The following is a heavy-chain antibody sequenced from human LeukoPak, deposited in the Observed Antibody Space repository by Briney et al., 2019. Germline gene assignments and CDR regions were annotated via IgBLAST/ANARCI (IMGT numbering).Heavy chain of an antibody. CDR2: IRGDESTT. CDR3: AKGLGGSAWVSFDH. J-gene: IGHJ4*02. D-gene: IGHD3-16*01. Sequence: PGGSLRLSCAASGFTFSTYWMHWVRQVPGKGLVWVSRIRGDESTTDYADSVKGRFTISRDDAKNSLYLQMNSLRAEDTALYYCAKGLGGSAWVSFDHWGQGTLVTVSS. CDR1: GFTFSTYW. V-gene: IGHV3-74*01.